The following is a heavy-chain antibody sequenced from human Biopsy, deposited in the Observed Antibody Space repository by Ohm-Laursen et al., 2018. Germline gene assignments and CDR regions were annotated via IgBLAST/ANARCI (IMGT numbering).Heavy chain of an antibody. J-gene: IGHJ6*02. CDR3: ARDETGSSVFGPYYYGMDV. V-gene: IGHV1-46*01. CDR2: INPTGGTT. CDR1: GYSFTKYY. D-gene: IGHD3/OR15-3a*01. Sequence: SVKVSCKASGYSFTKYYINWVRQAPGQGLEWMGIINPTGGTTSYAEKFQGRATLTRDTSTGTVYLELNSLIYEDTALYYCARDETGSSVFGPYYYGMDVWGQGTTVTVSS.